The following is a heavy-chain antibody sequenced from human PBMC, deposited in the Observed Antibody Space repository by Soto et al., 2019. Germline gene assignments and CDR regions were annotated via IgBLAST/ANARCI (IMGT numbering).Heavy chain of an antibody. V-gene: IGHV3-30*18. CDR1: GFTFSSYG. Sequence: QVQLVESGGGVVQPGRSLRLSCAASGFTFSSYGMHWVRQAPGKGLEWVAVISYDGSNKYYADSVKGRFTTSRDNSKNPLYLQMNSLRAEDTAVYYCAKPELGFGELACDYWGQGTLVTVSS. J-gene: IGHJ4*02. CDR3: AKPELGFGELACDY. CDR2: ISYDGSNK. D-gene: IGHD3-10*01.